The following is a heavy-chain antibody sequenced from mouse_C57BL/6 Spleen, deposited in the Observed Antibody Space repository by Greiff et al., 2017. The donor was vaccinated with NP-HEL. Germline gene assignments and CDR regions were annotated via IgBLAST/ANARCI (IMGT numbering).Heavy chain of an antibody. Sequence: VQVVESGPELVKPGASVKISCKASGYAFSSSWMNWVKQRPGKGLEWIGRIYPGDGDTNYNGKFKGKATLTADKSSSTAYMQLSSLTSEDSAVYFCARGYYGRSLDYWGQGTTLTVSS. CDR1: GYAFSSSW. CDR3: ARGYYGRSLDY. J-gene: IGHJ2*01. CDR2: IYPGDGDT. V-gene: IGHV1-82*01. D-gene: IGHD1-1*01.